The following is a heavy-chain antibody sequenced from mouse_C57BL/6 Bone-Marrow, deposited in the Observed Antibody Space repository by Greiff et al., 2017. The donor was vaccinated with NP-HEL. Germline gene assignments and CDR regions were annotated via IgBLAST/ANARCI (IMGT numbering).Heavy chain of an antibody. J-gene: IGHJ4*01. V-gene: IGHV2-2*01. D-gene: IGHD2-1*01. CDR2: IWSGGST. CDR3: ARPTGNYPMHY. Sequence: QVQLQQSGHPFIQPSHSLSITCPFSGFSLTSYGVHWVRQSPGKGLEWLRVIWSGGSTDYNAAFISRLSISNDNSKSQVFFKMNSLQADHTAIYYCARPTGNYPMHYWGHRPSVTAS. CDR1: GFSLTSYG.